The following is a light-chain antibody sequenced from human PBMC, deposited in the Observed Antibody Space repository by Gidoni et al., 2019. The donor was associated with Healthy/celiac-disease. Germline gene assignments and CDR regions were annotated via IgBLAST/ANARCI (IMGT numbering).Light chain of an antibody. CDR3: QQDGSSSWT. J-gene: IGKJ1*01. CDR2: GAS. Sequence: ELVLTQSPGTLALSPGERATLSCRASQSVSSSYLAWYQQKPGQAPRLLIYGASSRATGIPDRFSGSGSGTDSTLTISRLEPEDFAVYYCQQDGSSSWTFGQGTKVEIK. CDR1: QSVSSSY. V-gene: IGKV3-20*01.